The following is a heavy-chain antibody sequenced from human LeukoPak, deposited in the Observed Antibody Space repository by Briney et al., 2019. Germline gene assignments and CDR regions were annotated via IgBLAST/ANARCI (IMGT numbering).Heavy chain of an antibody. D-gene: IGHD3-3*01. CDR2: IIPIFGTA. CDR3: ARSDTIFGGVNWFDP. J-gene: IGHJ5*02. Sequence: EASVKVSCKASGGTFSSYAISWVRQDPGQGLEWMGGIIPIFGTANYAQKFQGRVTITADESTSTAYMELSSLRSEDTAVYYCARSDTIFGGVNWFDPWGQGTLVTVSS. V-gene: IGHV1-69*13. CDR1: GGTFSSYA.